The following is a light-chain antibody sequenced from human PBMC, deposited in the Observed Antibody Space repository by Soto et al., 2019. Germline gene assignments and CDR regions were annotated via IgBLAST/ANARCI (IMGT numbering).Light chain of an antibody. CDR2: DVS. J-gene: IGLJ1*01. CDR3: SSYTSSSTSL. CDR1: SSDVGGYNY. V-gene: IGLV2-14*01. Sequence: QSALTQPASVSGSPGQLITISCTGTSSDVGGYNYVSWYQQHPGKAPKLMIYDVSNRPSGVSNRFSGSKSGNTASLTISGLQAEDEADYYCSSYTSSSTSLFGTGTKSPS.